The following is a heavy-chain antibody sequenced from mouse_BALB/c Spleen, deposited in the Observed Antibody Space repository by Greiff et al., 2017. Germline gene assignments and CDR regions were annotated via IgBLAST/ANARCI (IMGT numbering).Heavy chain of an antibody. D-gene: IGHD1-1*01. Sequence: DVMLVESGGGLVQPGGSRKLSCAASGFTFSSFGMHWVRQAPEKGLEWVAYISSGSSTIYYADTVKGRFTISRDNPKNTLFLQMTSLRSEDTAMYYCALYGSSYENAMDYWGQGTSVTVSS. V-gene: IGHV5-17*02. J-gene: IGHJ4*01. CDR2: ISSGSSTI. CDR3: ALYGSSYENAMDY. CDR1: GFTFSSFG.